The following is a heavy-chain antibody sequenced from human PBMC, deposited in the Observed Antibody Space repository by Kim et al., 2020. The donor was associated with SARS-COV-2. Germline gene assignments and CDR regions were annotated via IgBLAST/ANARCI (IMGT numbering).Heavy chain of an antibody. D-gene: IGHD5-18*01. Sequence: SQTLSLTCAISGDSVSSNSAAWNWIRQSPSRGLEWLGRTYYRSKWYNDYAVSVKSRITINPDTSKNQFSLQLNSVTPEDTAVYYCARVERGYSYGRNYYYYGMDVWGQGTTVTVSS. CDR2: TYYRSKWYN. CDR3: ARVERGYSYGRNYYYYGMDV. CDR1: GDSVSSNSAA. V-gene: IGHV6-1*01. J-gene: IGHJ6*02.